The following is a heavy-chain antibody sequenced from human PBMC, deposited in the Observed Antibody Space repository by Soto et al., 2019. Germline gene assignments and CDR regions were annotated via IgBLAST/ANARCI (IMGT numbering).Heavy chain of an antibody. CDR1: GFIFNNYA. CDR3: ARVVEQQLAVPYYYYGMDV. CDR2: ISASGVST. J-gene: IGHJ6*02. Sequence: GGSLRLSCAASGFIFNNYAMNWVRQAPGEGLQWVAGISASGVSTYYADSVKGRFIISRDNSKNTLFLQMNSLRDEDTAVYYCARVVEQQLAVPYYYYGMDVWGQGTTVTVSS. D-gene: IGHD6-13*01. V-gene: IGHV3-23*01.